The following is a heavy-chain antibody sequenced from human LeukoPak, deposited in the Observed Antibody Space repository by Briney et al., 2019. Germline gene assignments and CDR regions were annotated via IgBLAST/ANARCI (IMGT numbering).Heavy chain of an antibody. Sequence: GGSLRLSCAASGFTLSSYEMNWARQAPGKGLEWVSYISSSGSPIYYADSVKGRFTISRDNAKNSLYLQMNSLRAEDTAVYYCAREVSDGYNAYYYFDCWGQGTLVTVSS. CDR3: AREVSDGYNAYYYFDC. CDR2: ISSSGSPI. J-gene: IGHJ4*02. V-gene: IGHV3-48*03. CDR1: GFTLSSYE. D-gene: IGHD5-24*01.